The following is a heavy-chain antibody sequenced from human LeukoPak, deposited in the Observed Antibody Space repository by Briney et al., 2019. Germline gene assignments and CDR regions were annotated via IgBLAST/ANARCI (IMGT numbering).Heavy chain of an antibody. CDR1: GGSMSSYY. J-gene: IGHJ4*02. V-gene: IGHV4-4*07. Sequence: SETLSLTCTVAGGSMSSYYWSWIRHPAGKGLEWIGRIYTRGGPNYNPSLKSRFTMSGDTSKNQSSLKLSAVTAAATAGYSWRGELYGSRDYWGQGTLVTVSS. CDR3: RGELYGSRDY. D-gene: IGHD3-10*01. CDR2: IYTRGGP.